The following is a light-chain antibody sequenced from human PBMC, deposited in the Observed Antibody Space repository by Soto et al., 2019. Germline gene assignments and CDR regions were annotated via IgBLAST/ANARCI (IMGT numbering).Light chain of an antibody. V-gene: IGKV3-11*01. Sequence: DILLTQSPATLSLSPGERATLSCRASQSVGSSLAWFQQKPGQAPRLLIYDASNRATGIPARFSGSGSGTDFTLTISSLEPEDFAVYYCQQRLHWPITFGQGTRLEIK. CDR3: QQRLHWPIT. J-gene: IGKJ5*01. CDR2: DAS. CDR1: QSVGSS.